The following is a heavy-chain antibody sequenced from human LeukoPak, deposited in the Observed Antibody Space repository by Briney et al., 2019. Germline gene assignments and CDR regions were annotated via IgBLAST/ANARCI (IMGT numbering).Heavy chain of an antibody. CDR1: GFSFGSYA. CDR2: VSADGVV. V-gene: IGHV3-23*01. D-gene: IGHD2-2*01. Sequence: PGGSLRLSCTASGFSFGSYAMGWVRQAPGKGLEWVSTVSADGVVWYSDSVRGRSTISRDNSKNTVSLQMKSLRADDTAVYFCARDRAYLRDQFDCWGQGTLVTVSS. J-gene: IGHJ4*02. CDR3: ARDRAYLRDQFDC.